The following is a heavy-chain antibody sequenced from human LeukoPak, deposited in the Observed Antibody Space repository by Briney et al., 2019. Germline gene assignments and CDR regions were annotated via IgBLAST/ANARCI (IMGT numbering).Heavy chain of an antibody. Sequence: GGSLRLSCTASGFTFGDHAMRWVRQAPGKGLEWVGFIRSKAYRGTTEYAASVKGRFTISRDDSKSIAYLQMNSLRAEDTAVYYCARGRGGNYYSGFDYWGQGTLVTVSS. CDR2: IRSKAYRGTT. CDR3: ARGRGGNYYSGFDY. D-gene: IGHD1-26*01. CDR1: GFTFGDHA. J-gene: IGHJ4*02. V-gene: IGHV3-49*04.